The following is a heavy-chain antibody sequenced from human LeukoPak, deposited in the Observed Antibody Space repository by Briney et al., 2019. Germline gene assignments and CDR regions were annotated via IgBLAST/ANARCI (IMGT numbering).Heavy chain of an antibody. CDR1: GFTFSSYA. Sequence: GGSLRLSCAASGFTFSSYAMSWVRQAPGKGLEWVSAISGSGGSTYYADSVKGRFTISRDNSKNTLYLQLHNLRAEDTAIYYCAKDPPYSSSWYWDYFFDFWGQGTLVTVSS. CDR3: AKDPPYSSSWYWDYFFDF. D-gene: IGHD6-13*01. V-gene: IGHV3-23*01. CDR2: ISGSGGST. J-gene: IGHJ4*02.